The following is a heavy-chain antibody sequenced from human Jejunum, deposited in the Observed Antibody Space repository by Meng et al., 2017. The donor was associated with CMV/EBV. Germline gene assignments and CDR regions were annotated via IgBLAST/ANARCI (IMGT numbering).Heavy chain of an antibody. V-gene: IGHV3-11*01. CDR2: ISSSGSTI. CDR3: ARTHYYDSSGPLDY. CDR1: GLTFSDYY. J-gene: IGHJ4*02. D-gene: IGHD3-22*01. Sequence: SGLTFSDYYMSWIRQAPGKGLEWVSYISSSGSTIYYADSVKGRFTISRDNAKNSLYLQMNSLRAEDTAVYYCARTHYYDSSGPLDYWGQGTLVTVSS.